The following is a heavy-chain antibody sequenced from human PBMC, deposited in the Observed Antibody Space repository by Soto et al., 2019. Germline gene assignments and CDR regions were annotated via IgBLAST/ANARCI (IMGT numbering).Heavy chain of an antibody. J-gene: IGHJ6*02. V-gene: IGHV3-30-3*01. CDR2: ISYDGSNK. CDR3: ARDLWSCGWYYCYYGLDA. D-gene: IGHD6-19*01. Sequence: GGSLRLSCAASGFTFSSYAMHWVRQAPGKGLEWGAVISYDGSNKYYADSVKGRFTISRDNSKTTLYLQMNSLRAEDTAVYYCARDLWSCGWYYCYYGLDAWGQGTTVTVSS. CDR1: GFTFSSYA.